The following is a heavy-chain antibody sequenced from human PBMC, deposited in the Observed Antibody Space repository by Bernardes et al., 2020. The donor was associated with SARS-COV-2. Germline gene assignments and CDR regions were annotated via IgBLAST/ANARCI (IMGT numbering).Heavy chain of an antibody. D-gene: IGHD3-3*01. CDR1: GGSISSTSYY. CDR3: ARQHLGGVTIFGVVTTDRYFDY. V-gene: IGHV4-39*01. J-gene: IGHJ4*02. CDR2: IYYSGST. Sequence: TLSLTCTVSGGSISSTSYYWGWIRQPPGKGLEWIGNIYYSGSTYYNPSLKSRVTISVDTSKNQFSLKLSSVTAADTAVYYCARQHLGGVTIFGVVTTDRYFDYWGQGTLVTVSS.